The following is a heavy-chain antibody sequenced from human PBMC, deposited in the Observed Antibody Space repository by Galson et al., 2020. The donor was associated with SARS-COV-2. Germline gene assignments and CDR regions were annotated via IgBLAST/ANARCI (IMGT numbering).Heavy chain of an antibody. CDR2: INPNSGGT. D-gene: IGHD3-22*01. CDR1: GYTFTGYY. J-gene: IGHJ4*02. V-gene: IGHV1-2*06. CDR3: ARATTEDTYYYDSSGYYLY. Sequence: GESLKISCKASGYTFTGYYMHWVRQAPGQGLEWMGRINPNSGGTNYAQKFQGRVTMTRDTSISTAYMELSRLRSDDTAVYYCARATTEDTYYYDSSGYYLYWGQGTLVTVSS.